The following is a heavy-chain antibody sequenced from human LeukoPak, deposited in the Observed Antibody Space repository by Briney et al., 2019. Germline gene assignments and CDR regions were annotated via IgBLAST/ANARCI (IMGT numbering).Heavy chain of an antibody. V-gene: IGHV1-69*13. J-gene: IGHJ4*02. D-gene: IGHD3-10*01. Sequence: SVKVSCKASGGTFSSYAISWVRQAPGQGLEWMGGIIPIFGTANYAQKFQGRVTITADESTSTAYMELSRLRSEDTAVYYCARVITMVRGVRSYYFDYWGQGTLVTVSS. CDR2: IIPIFGTA. CDR3: ARVITMVRGVRSYYFDY. CDR1: GGTFSSYA.